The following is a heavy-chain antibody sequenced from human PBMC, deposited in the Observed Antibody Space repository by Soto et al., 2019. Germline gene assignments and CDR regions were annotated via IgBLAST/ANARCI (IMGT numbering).Heavy chain of an antibody. Sequence: GGSLRLSCAASGFTFSSYSMNWVRQAPGKGLEWVSYISSSSSTIYYADSVKGRFTISRDNAKNSLYLQMNSLRAEDTAVYYCARDRPSMVRGVQSCAFDIWGQGTMVTVSS. J-gene: IGHJ3*02. D-gene: IGHD3-10*01. V-gene: IGHV3-48*01. CDR3: ARDRPSMVRGVQSCAFDI. CDR1: GFTFSSYS. CDR2: ISSSSSTI.